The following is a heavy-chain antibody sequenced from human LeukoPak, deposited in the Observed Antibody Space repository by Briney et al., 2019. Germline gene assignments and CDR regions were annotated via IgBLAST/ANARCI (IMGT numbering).Heavy chain of an antibody. J-gene: IGHJ4*02. CDR3: ARGSRWWRYSGYGDEAHFDY. D-gene: IGHD5-12*01. V-gene: IGHV4-39*07. CDR1: GGSISSGGYY. CDR2: INHSGST. Sequence: PSETLSLTCTVSGGSISSGGYYWSWIRQPPGKGLEWIGEINHSGSTTYNPSLKSRVTISVDTSKNQFSLKLNSVTAADTAVYYCARGSRWWRYSGYGDEAHFDYWGQGTLVTVSS.